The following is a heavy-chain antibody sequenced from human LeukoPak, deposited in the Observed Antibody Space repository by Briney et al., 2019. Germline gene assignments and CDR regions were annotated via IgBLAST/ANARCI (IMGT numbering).Heavy chain of an antibody. D-gene: IGHD6-13*01. CDR3: ATSRGSWPDYFDY. Sequence: GGSLRLSCAASGFTFSSYEMNWVRQAPGKGLDWVSYISTSGSTIYYADSVKGRFTISRDNAKNSLYLQMNSLRAEDTAVYYCATSRGSWPDYFDYWGQGTLVTVSS. CDR1: GFTFSSYE. CDR2: ISTSGSTI. J-gene: IGHJ4*02. V-gene: IGHV3-48*03.